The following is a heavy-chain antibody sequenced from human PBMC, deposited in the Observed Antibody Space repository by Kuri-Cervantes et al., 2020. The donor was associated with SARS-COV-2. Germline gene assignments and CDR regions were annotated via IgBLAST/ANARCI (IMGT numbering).Heavy chain of an antibody. D-gene: IGHD3-3*01. CDR1: GFTFSSYA. J-gene: IGHJ3*02. V-gene: IGHV3-23*03. CDR3: ARVRIFGVPGFAFDI. CDR2: IYSGGSST. Sequence: GESLKISCAASGFTFSSYAMSWVRQAPGKGLEWVSVIYSGGSSTYYADSVKGRFTISRDNSKNTLYLQMNSLRAEDTAVYYCARVRIFGVPGFAFDIWGQGTMVTVSS.